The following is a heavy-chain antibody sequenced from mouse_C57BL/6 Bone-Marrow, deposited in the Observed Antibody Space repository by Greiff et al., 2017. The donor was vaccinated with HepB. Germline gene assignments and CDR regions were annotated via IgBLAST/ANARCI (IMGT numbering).Heavy chain of an antibody. CDR3: THYYGSSPPCDY. J-gene: IGHJ2*01. CDR1: GYTFTDYE. V-gene: IGHV1-15*01. D-gene: IGHD1-1*01. CDR2: IDPETGGT. Sequence: VQLQQSGAELVRPGASVTLSCKASGYTFTDYEMHWVKQTPVHGLEWIGAIDPETGGTAYNQKFKGKAILTADKSSSTAYMELRSLTSEDSAVYYCTHYYGSSPPCDYWGQGTTLTVSS.